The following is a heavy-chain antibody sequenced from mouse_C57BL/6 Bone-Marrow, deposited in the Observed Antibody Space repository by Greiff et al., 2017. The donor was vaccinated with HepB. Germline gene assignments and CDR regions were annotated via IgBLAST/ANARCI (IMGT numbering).Heavy chain of an antibody. CDR2: FYPGSGSI. J-gene: IGHJ4*01. Sequence: QVQLKESGAELVKPGASVKLSCKASGYTFTEYTIHWVKQRSGQGLEWIGWFYPGSGSIKYNEKFKDKATLTADKSSSTVYMELSRLTSEDSAVYFCARHEAYYSNSDYAMDYWGQGTSVTVSS. CDR3: ARHEAYYSNSDYAMDY. V-gene: IGHV1-62-2*01. D-gene: IGHD2-5*01. CDR1: GYTFTEYT.